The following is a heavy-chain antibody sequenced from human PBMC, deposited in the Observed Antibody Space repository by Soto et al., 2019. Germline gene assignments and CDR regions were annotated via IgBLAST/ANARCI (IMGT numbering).Heavy chain of an antibody. CDR2: IYYSGST. CDR1: GGSISSYY. CDR3: ARAIAPYYDFWSGYYHFDY. V-gene: IGHV4-59*01. D-gene: IGHD3-3*01. J-gene: IGHJ4*02. Sequence: SETLSLTCTVSGGSISSYYWSWIRQPPGKGLEWIGYIYYSGSTNYNPSLKSRVTISVDTSKNQFSLKLSSVTAADTAVYYCARAIAPYYDFWSGYYHFDYWGQGTLVTVSS.